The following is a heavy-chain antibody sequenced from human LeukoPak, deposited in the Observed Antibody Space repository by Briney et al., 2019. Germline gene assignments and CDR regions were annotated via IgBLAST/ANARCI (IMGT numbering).Heavy chain of an antibody. V-gene: IGHV3-23*01. Sequence: PGGSLRLSCAASGFAFSTNAMSWVRQAPGKGLEWVSAISDSGYSTYYADSVKGRFTISRENSKSTLYLQMDSLRAEDTAIYYCAKVYDYYYYGMDVWGQGTTVTVSS. J-gene: IGHJ6*02. CDR2: ISDSGYST. CDR3: AKVYDYYYYGMDV. D-gene: IGHD5/OR15-5a*01. CDR1: GFAFSTNA.